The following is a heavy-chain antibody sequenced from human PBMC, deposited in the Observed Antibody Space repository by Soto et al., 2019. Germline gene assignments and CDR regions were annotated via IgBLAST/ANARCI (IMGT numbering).Heavy chain of an antibody. D-gene: IGHD2-2*01. CDR3: ARDCSSTSCFPVY. CDR1: GYTFTSYG. V-gene: IGHV1-18*04. J-gene: IGHJ4*02. Sequence: ASVKVSCKASGYTFTSYGISWVRQAPGQGLEWMGWISAYNGNTNYARKVQGRVTLTTDTSTSTAYMELRSLRSDDTAVYYCARDCSSTSCFPVYWGQGTLVTVSS. CDR2: ISAYNGNT.